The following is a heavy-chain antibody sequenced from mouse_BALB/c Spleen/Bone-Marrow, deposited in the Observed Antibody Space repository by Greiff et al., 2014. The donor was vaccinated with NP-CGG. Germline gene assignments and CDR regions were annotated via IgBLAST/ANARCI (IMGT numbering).Heavy chain of an antibody. D-gene: IGHD1-1*01. CDR1: GYTFTDYE. J-gene: IGHJ2*01. V-gene: IGHV1-15*01. CDR2: IDPETGGT. CDR3: TRGVNFITTVVVDFDY. Sequence: VKVVESGAELVRPGASVTLSCKASGYTFTDYEMHWVKQTPVHGLEWIGAIDPETGGTAYNQKFKGKATLTADKSSSTAYMELRSLTSDDSAVYYCTRGVNFITTVVVDFDYWGQGTPLTVSS.